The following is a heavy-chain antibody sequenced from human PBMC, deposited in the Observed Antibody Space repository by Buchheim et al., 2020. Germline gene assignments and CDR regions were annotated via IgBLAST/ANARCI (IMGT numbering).Heavy chain of an antibody. CDR2: IHYTGIT. Sequence: QVQLQESGSGLVKPSETLSLTCNVSGDSMRENYWSWIRLSPGRGLEWLGYIHYTGITKYSPSLASRVAMSLDSFQRQLTLRLSGVTAADTAIYYCSRHLMFNWNVESSYGLDVWGQG. CDR1: GDSMRENY. J-gene: IGHJ6*02. CDR3: SRHLMFNWNVESSYGLDV. V-gene: IGHV4-59*01. D-gene: IGHD1-1*01.